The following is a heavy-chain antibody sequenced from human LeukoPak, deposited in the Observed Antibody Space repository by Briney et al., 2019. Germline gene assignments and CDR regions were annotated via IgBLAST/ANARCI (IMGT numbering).Heavy chain of an antibody. V-gene: IGHV1-69*05. D-gene: IGHD1-14*01. J-gene: IGHJ4*02. CDR2: IIPIFGTA. CDR1: GGTFSSYA. Sequence: GASVKVSCKASGGTFSSYAISWVRQAPGQGLEWMGGIIPIFGTADYAQKFQGRVTITTDESTSTAYMELSSLRSEDTAVYYCARNTGLYYFDYWGQGTLVTVSS. CDR3: ARNTGLYYFDY.